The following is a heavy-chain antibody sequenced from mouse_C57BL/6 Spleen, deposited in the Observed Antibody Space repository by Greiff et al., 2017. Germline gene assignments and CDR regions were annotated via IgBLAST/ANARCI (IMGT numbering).Heavy chain of an antibody. Sequence: QVQLKQPGAELVKPGASVKLSCKASGYTFTSYWMHWVKQRPGQGLEWIGMIHPNSGSTNYNEKFKSKATLTVDKSSSTAYMQLSSLTSEDSAVYYCARRDGNYERGFAYWGQGTLVTVSA. J-gene: IGHJ3*01. V-gene: IGHV1-64*01. CDR1: GYTFTSYW. CDR2: IHPNSGST. D-gene: IGHD2-1*01. CDR3: ARRDGNYERGFAY.